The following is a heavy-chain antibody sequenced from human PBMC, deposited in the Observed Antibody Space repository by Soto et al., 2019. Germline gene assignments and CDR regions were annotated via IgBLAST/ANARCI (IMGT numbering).Heavy chain of an antibody. CDR2: IYYTGTT. D-gene: IGHD6-19*01. CDR3: ARRRPMAGLFDN. J-gene: IGHJ4*02. CDR1: GGSLNNSY. Sequence: QVQLQESGPGLVKPSETLSLTCTVSGGSLNNSYWAWIRQTPGKGLEWIAYIYYTGTTNYNPSLESRVSISLDTAKHQFSLNLSSVTAADTAMYYCARRRPMAGLFDNWGQGTLVAVSS. V-gene: IGHV4-59*01.